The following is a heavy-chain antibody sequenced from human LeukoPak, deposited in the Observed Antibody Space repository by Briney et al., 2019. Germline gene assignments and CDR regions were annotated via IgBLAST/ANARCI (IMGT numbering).Heavy chain of an antibody. CDR3: AKMAYGSRHRDY. CDR2: ISYDGSNK. CDR1: GFTFSSYG. J-gene: IGHJ4*02. D-gene: IGHD2-8*01. V-gene: IGHV3-30*18. Sequence: PGRSLRLSCAASGFTFSSYGMHWVRQAPGKGLEWVAVISYDGSNKYYADSVKGRFTISRDNSKNTLYLQMNSLRAEDTAVYYCAKMAYGSRHRDYWGQGTLVTVSS.